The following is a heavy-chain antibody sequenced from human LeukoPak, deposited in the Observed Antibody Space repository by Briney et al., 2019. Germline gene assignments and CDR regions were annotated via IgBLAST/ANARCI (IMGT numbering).Heavy chain of an antibody. CDR3: ARGSYYGFSGDS. Sequence: SETPSLTCSVSGGAIGSDGYYWNWIRQHPGKGLEWIGYIYYSGSASYNPSLKSRVTISVGTSKNQFSLRLSSVTAADTAVYYCARGSYYGFSGDSWGQGSLVTVSS. J-gene: IGHJ4*02. CDR1: GGAIGSDGYY. CDR2: IYYSGSA. V-gene: IGHV4-31*03. D-gene: IGHD3-10*01.